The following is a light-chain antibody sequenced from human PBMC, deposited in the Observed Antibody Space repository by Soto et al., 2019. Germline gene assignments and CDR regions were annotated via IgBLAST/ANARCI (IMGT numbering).Light chain of an antibody. J-gene: IGKJ2*01. CDR2: GAS. Sequence: EIVLTQSPGTLSLSPGERATLSCRASQSVGSSYLAWYQQKPGQAPRLLIYGASSRATGIPDRFSGSGSGTDFTLTISRLEPEDFAVYYCQQYGGSPPHTFGQGTKLDIK. CDR1: QSVGSSY. V-gene: IGKV3-20*01. CDR3: QQYGGSPPHT.